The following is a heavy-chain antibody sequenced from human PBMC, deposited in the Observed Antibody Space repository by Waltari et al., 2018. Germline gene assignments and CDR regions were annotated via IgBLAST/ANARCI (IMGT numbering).Heavy chain of an antibody. CDR3: ARDLTGFGELFQGAFDI. CDR1: GYTFNGYY. D-gene: IGHD3-10*01. J-gene: IGHJ3*02. Sequence: QVQLVQSGAEVKKPGASVKVSCKASGYTFNGYYMHWVRQAPGQGLEWMGWINPNSGGTNYAQKFQGRVTMTRDTSISTAYMELSRLRSDDTAVYYCARDLTGFGELFQGAFDIWGQGTMVTVSS. CDR2: INPNSGGT. V-gene: IGHV1-2*02.